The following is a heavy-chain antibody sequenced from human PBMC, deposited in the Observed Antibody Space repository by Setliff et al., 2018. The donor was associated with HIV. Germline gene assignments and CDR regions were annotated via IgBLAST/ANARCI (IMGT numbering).Heavy chain of an antibody. Sequence: SETLSLTCAVYGGSFSDYSWTWIRQPPGRGLERIGEINHSGSTSYNPSLKSRVSMSVDTSKNQFSLKLSSVTAADTAIFYCARATTGYSSIWYRNGLTYYYYMDVWGRGTKVTVSS. J-gene: IGHJ6*03. V-gene: IGHV4-34*01. CDR2: INHSGST. CDR1: GGSFSDYS. D-gene: IGHD6-13*01. CDR3: ARATTGYSSIWYRNGLTYYYYMDV.